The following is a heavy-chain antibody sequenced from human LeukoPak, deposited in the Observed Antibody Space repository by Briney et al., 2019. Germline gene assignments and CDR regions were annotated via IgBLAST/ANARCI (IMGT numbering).Heavy chain of an antibody. CDR3: ARESSFGGVPIDY. D-gene: IGHD3-16*01. Sequence: ASVKVSCKASGYTFTSYGISWVRQAPGQGLEWXXWISAYNGNTNYAQKLXGRVTMTTDTSTSTAYMELRSLRSDDTAVYYCARESSFGGVPIDYWGQGTLVTVSS. J-gene: IGHJ4*02. CDR1: GYTFTSYG. V-gene: IGHV1-18*01. CDR2: ISAYNGNT.